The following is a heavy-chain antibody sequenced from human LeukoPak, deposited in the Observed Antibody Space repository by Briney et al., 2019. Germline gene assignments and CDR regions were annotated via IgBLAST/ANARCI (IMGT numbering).Heavy chain of an antibody. V-gene: IGHV1-2*02. D-gene: IGHD3-3*01. J-gene: IGHJ4*02. Sequence: ASVKVSCKASGYTFTGYYMHWVRQAPGQGLEWMGWINPNSGGTNYAQKFQGRVTMTRDTSISTAYMELSRLRSDDTAVYYCARAEFFWSGYQPPFDYWGQGTLVTVSS. CDR1: GYTFTGYY. CDR3: ARAEFFWSGYQPPFDY. CDR2: INPNSGGT.